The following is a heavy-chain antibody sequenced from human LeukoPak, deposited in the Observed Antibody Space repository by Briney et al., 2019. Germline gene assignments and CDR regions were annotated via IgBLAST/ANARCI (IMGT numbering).Heavy chain of an antibody. CDR2: IYPRDGST. Sequence: ASVKVSCKVSGYTLTELSMHWVRQAPGQGLEWMGMIYPRDGSTSYAQKFQGRVTVTRDTSTSTVHMELSGLRSEDTAVYYCARDQEGFDYWGQGTLVTVSS. J-gene: IGHJ4*02. CDR1: GYTLTELS. V-gene: IGHV1-46*01. CDR3: ARDQEGFDY.